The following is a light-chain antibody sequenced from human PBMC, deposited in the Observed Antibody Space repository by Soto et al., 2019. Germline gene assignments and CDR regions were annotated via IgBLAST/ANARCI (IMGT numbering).Light chain of an antibody. V-gene: IGKV1-5*01. J-gene: IGKJ1*01. CDR3: QQYHLYWT. CDR2: GAS. CDR1: QRIATW. Sequence: DIPLTQSPSTLSASVGCRVTITCRASQRIATWLAWYQHQPGSAPKLLIYGASTLQSGVPSRFSGSGSGAEFTLTIDNLQPEDFATYYCQQYHLYWTFGPGTKVDIK.